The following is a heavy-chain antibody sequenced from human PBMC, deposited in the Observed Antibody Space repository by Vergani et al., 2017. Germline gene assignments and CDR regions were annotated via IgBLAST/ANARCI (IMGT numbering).Heavy chain of an antibody. CDR1: GFTFSSYA. CDR3: AXDLRLRGNPSFYSNYGNIYYYMDV. J-gene: IGHJ6*03. Sequence: EVQLLESGGGLVQPGGSLRLSCAASGFTFSSYAMSWVRQAPGKGLEWVSAISGSGGSPYSADSVKGRFTISRGNSKNTLYLQMNSLRAEETAVYYCAXDLRLRGNPSFYSNYGNIYYYMDVWGKGTTVTVSS. CDR2: ISGSGGSP. D-gene: IGHD4-11*01. V-gene: IGHV3-23*01.